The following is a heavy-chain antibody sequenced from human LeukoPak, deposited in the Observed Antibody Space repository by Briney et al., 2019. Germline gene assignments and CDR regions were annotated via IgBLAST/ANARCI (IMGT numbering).Heavy chain of an antibody. D-gene: IGHD2-15*01. V-gene: IGHV1-2*06. Sequence: GASVKVSCKASGYTFTGYYMHWVRQAPGQGLEWMGRINPNSGGTNYAQKFQGRVTMTRDTSISTAYMELSRLRSGDTAVYYCARECSGGSCYGGDYWGQGTLVTVSS. CDR2: INPNSGGT. CDR1: GYTFTGYY. J-gene: IGHJ4*02. CDR3: ARECSGGSCYGGDY.